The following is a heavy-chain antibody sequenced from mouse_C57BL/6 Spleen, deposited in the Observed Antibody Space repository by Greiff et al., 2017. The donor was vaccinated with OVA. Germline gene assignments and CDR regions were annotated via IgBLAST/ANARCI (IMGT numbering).Heavy chain of an antibody. Sequence: EVQLVESEGGLVQPGSSMKLSCTASGFTFSDYYMAWVRQVPEKGLEWVANINYDGSSTYYLDSLKSRFIISRDNAKNILYLQMSSLKSEDTATYYCARDRGLRRGFDYWGQGTTLTVSS. V-gene: IGHV5-16*01. J-gene: IGHJ2*01. CDR2: INYDGSST. CDR3: ARDRGLRRGFDY. CDR1: GFTFSDYY. D-gene: IGHD2-4*01.